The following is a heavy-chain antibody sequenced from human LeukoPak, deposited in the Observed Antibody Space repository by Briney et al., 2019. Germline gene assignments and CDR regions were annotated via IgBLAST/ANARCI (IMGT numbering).Heavy chain of an antibody. D-gene: IGHD5-12*01. Sequence: GRSLRLSCAASGFTFSSYVMSWVRQAPGKGLEWVSSISGSGSPTYYADSVRGRFTISRDNSKNTLCLQMNSLRADDTAVYYCAPDPNKWLRNYWGQGTLVTVSS. CDR1: GFTFSSYV. V-gene: IGHV3-23*01. CDR3: APDPNKWLRNY. CDR2: ISGSGSPT. J-gene: IGHJ4*02.